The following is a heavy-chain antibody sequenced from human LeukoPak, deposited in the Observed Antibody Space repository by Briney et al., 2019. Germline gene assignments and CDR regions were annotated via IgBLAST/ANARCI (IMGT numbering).Heavy chain of an antibody. J-gene: IGHJ3*02. CDR2: ISAYNGNT. Sequence: ASVKVSCKASGYTFTSYGISWVRQAPGQGLEWMGWISAYNGNTNYAQKLQGRVTMTTDTSTSTAYMELRSLRSDDTAVYCCARDRSSWSHDAFDIWGQGTMVTVSS. CDR1: GYTFTSYG. D-gene: IGHD2-15*01. V-gene: IGHV1-18*01. CDR3: ARDRSSWSHDAFDI.